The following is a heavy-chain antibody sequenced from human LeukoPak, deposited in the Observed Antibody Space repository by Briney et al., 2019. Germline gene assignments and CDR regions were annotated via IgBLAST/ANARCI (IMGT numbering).Heavy chain of an antibody. CDR3: ARNKEGKSLDY. CDR2: MNPNSGGT. V-gene: IGHV1-2*02. CDR1: GYTFTSYA. Sequence: GASVKVSCKASGYTFTSYAMNWVRQAPGQGLEWMAWMNPNSGGTSYAQKFQGRVTMTRDTSISTAYMELSRLRFDDTAVYYCARNKEGKSLDYWGQGTLVTVSS. J-gene: IGHJ4*02.